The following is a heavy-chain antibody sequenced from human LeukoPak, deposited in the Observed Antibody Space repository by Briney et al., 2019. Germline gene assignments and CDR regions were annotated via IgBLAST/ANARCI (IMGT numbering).Heavy chain of an antibody. CDR2: INHSGST. J-gene: IGHJ4*02. V-gene: IGHV4-34*01. CDR1: GGSFSGYY. CDR3: ASLWGRYCSGGSCYFARDY. D-gene: IGHD2-15*01. Sequence: TSETLSLTWAVYGGSFSGYYWSWIRQPPGKGLEWIGEINHSGSTNYNPSLKSRVTISVDTSKNQFSLKLSSVTAADTAVYYCASLWGRYCSGGSCYFARDYWGQGTLVTVSS.